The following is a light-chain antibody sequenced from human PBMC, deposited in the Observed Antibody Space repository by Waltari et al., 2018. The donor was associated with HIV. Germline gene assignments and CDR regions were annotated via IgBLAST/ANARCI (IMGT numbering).Light chain of an antibody. CDR1: TSNLGRNT. Sequence: QSVLTQPPSASGTPGQRVTISCSGSTSNLGRNTITSYQQLPGTAPTPLLYSNNQRPPGSLVRCSGSKSGTSDSLAISGLQSEDEADYSCAAWDDSLNGPVFGGGTKLTVL. CDR3: AAWDDSLNGPV. CDR2: SNN. J-gene: IGLJ3*02. V-gene: IGLV1-44*01.